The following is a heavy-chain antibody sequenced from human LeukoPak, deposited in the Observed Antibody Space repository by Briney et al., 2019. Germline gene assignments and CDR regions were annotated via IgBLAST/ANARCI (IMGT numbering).Heavy chain of an antibody. V-gene: IGHV4-39*07. J-gene: IGHJ4*02. CDR2: IHYTGRT. CDR1: GGSTSSSSYY. D-gene: IGHD5-18*01. Sequence: SETLSLTCTVSGGSTSSSSYYWGWIRQPPGKGLEWIGNIHYTGRTYYNPSLKSRVTISGDTSKNQFSLKLSSVTAADTAVYYCARRWAAMAQWGQGTLVTVS. CDR3: ARRWAAMAQ.